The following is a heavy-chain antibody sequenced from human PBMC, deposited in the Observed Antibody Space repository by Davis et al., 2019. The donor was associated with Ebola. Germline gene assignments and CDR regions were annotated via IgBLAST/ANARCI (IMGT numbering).Heavy chain of an antibody. CDR3: ARVRGYCSSTSCLLYYYGMDV. Sequence: SETLSLTCTVSGGPISNSFYNWGWIRQTPAKGLEWIASIYYSGNTYYNPSLKSRLTISVDTSKNQFSLKVSSVTAADTAVYYCARVRGYCSSTSCLLYYYGMDVWGKGTTVTVSS. CDR2: IYYSGNT. CDR1: GGPISNSFYN. J-gene: IGHJ6*04. V-gene: IGHV4-39*01. D-gene: IGHD2-2*01.